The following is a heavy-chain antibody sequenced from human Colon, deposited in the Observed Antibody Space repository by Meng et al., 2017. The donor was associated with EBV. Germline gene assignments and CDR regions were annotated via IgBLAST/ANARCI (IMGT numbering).Heavy chain of an antibody. CDR3: ARHTFSGNPGGIDS. Sequence: QGRLQRSRPGLVRPSQTLSLTCTVSGGSISRTGTCGGWIRQPPGKGLEWIGSQCHADDTYYNPSLMGRVTISVDTSKNQVSLKLTSVTAADTSIYYCARHTFSGNPGGIDSWGQGILVTVSS. V-gene: IGHV4-39*01. CDR1: GGSISRTGTC. D-gene: IGHD4-23*01. CDR2: QCHADDT. J-gene: IGHJ4*02.